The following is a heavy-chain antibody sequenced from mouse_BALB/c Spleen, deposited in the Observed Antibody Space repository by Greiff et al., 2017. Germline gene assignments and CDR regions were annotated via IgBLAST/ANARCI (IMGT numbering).Heavy chain of an antibody. CDR1: GYTFTSYW. CDR2: IYPSDSYT. J-gene: IGHJ2*01. D-gene: IGHD6-2*01. V-gene: IGHV1-69*02. CDR3: TRKSFDY. Sequence: QVQLQQPGAELVRPGASVKLSCKASGYTFTSYWINWVKQRPGQGLEWIGNIYPSDSYTNYNQKFKDKATLTVDKSSSTAYMQLSSPTSEDSAVYYCTRKSFDYWGQGTTLTVSS.